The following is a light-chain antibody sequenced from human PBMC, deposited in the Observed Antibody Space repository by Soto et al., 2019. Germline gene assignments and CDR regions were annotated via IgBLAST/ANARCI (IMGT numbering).Light chain of an antibody. CDR3: QQRRYWPVT. Sequence: EIVLTQSPAILSMSPGERATLSWRASQSVNSYCAWYQQKPGQAPRLLIYDASNRATGVPARFSGSGSGTDFTLTISSLEPEDFAVYYCQQRRYWPVTFGQGTKVEIK. V-gene: IGKV3-11*01. CDR2: DAS. CDR1: QSVNSY. J-gene: IGKJ1*01.